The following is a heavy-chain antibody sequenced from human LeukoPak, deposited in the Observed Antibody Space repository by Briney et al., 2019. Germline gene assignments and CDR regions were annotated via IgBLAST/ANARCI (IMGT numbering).Heavy chain of an antibody. J-gene: IGHJ4*02. CDR2: ISSSGSII. CDR3: ARDTHYSESTGYLPF. CDR1: GFTFRSYE. V-gene: IGHV3-48*03. Sequence: PGGSLRLSCAASGFTFRSYEMNWVRQAPGKGLEWVSYISSSGSIIYYADSVKGRFTISRDSARNSLYLQMNSLRAEDTAVYYCARDTHYSESTGYLPFWGQGTLVTVSS. D-gene: IGHD3-22*01.